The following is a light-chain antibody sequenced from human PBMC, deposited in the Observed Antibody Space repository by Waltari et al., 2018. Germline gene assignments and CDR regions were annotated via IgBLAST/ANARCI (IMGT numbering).Light chain of an antibody. Sequence: QSALTQPASVSGTPGQSITISCTGTTSDVGNYDLVSWYQQHPGKAPKLLIREVIKRPSGVASRFSGSKSGNTASLTIAGLQGEDEADYYCCSYAGRGTYVFGSGTKVTVL. V-gene: IGLV2-23*02. CDR3: CSYAGRGTYV. J-gene: IGLJ1*01. CDR2: EVI. CDR1: TSDVGNYDL.